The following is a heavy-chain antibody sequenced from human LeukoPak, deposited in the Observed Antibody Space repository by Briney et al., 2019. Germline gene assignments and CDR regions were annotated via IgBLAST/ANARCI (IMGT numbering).Heavy chain of an antibody. J-gene: IGHJ4*02. CDR3: ARGVPAAAGTRGYFDY. CDR1: GGSISSYY. V-gene: IGHV4-4*07. CDR2: IYTSGST. Sequence: SETLSLTGTVSGGSISSYYWSWIRQPAGKRLEWIGRIYTSGSTNYNPSLKSRVTMSVDTSKNQFSLKLSSVPAADTAVYYCARGVPAAAGTRGYFDYWGQGTLVTVSS. D-gene: IGHD6-13*01.